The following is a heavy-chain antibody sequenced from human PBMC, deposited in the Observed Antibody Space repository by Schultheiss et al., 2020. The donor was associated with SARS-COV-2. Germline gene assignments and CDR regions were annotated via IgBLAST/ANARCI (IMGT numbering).Heavy chain of an antibody. V-gene: IGHV3-73*01. CDR2: IRSKANSYAT. J-gene: IGHJ4*02. Sequence: GGSLRLSCAASGFTFSSYAMSWVRQAPGKGLEWVGRIRSKANSYATAYAASVKGRFTISRDDSKNTAYLQMNSLRAEDTAVYYCAAGGAKGRFDYWGQGTLVTVSS. D-gene: IGHD1-26*01. CDR3: AAGGAKGRFDY. CDR1: GFTFSSYA.